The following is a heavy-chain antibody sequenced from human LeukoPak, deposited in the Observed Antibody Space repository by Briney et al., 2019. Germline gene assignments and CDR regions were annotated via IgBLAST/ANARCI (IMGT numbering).Heavy chain of an antibody. CDR2: IWYDGSNK. D-gene: IGHD6-13*01. Sequence: GGSLRLSCAASGFTFSSYGMPWVRQAPGKGLEWVAVIWYDGSNKYYADSVKGRFTISRDNSKNTLYLQMNSLRAEDTAVYYCARTPAGGSSWYPPTLFDYWGQGTLVTVSS. CDR1: GFTFSSYG. J-gene: IGHJ4*02. V-gene: IGHV3-33*01. CDR3: ARTPAGGSSWYPPTLFDY.